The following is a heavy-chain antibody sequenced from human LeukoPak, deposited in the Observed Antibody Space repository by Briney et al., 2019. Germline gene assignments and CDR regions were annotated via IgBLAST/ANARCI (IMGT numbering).Heavy chain of an antibody. CDR2: INHSGST. Sequence: RSETLSLTCAVYGGSFSGYYWSWIRQPPGKGLEWIGEINHSGSTNYNPSLKSRVTISVDTSKNQFSLKLSSVTAADTAVYYCVRGRSSTTFLRDALDIWGQGTMVTVSS. CDR1: GGSFSGYY. CDR3: VRGRSSTTFLRDALDI. J-gene: IGHJ3*02. V-gene: IGHV4-34*01. D-gene: IGHD2-2*01.